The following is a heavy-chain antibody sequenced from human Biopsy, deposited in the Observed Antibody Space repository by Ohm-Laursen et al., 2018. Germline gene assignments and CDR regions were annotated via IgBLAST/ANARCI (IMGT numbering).Heavy chain of an antibody. J-gene: IGHJ6*02. CDR2: VTTTSSYI. CDR1: GFDFSDYS. Sequence: SLRLSCAAFGFDFSDYSMSWVRQAPGKGLEWVSSVTTTSSYIYYADSVKGRFTISRDNAKNSLYLQMNSLRAGDTAVYYCARVLLPAAAVHYGMDVWGQGTTVTVSS. D-gene: IGHD2-2*01. V-gene: IGHV3-21*01. CDR3: ARVLLPAAAVHYGMDV.